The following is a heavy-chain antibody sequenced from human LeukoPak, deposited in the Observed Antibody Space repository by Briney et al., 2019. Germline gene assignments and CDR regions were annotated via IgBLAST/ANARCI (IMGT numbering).Heavy chain of an antibody. J-gene: IGHJ6*02. Sequence: PGRSLRLSCAASGFTFNNYAMSWVRQAPGKGLEWVSAISGSGGSTYYADSVKGRFTISRDNSKNTLFLQMNSLRAEDTAVYYCAKDRYYASGSPTRHYYGMDVWGQGTTVTVSS. CDR2: ISGSGGST. D-gene: IGHD3-10*01. V-gene: IGHV3-23*01. CDR3: AKDRYYASGSPTRHYYGMDV. CDR1: GFTFNNYA.